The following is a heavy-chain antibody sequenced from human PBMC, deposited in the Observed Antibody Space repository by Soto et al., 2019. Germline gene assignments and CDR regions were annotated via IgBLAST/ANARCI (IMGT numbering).Heavy chain of an antibody. CDR1: GGSVTNSIYY. V-gene: IGHV4-39*01. J-gene: IGHJ4*02. D-gene: IGHD4-17*01. CDR3: VSQRTTVPTQAYFDY. Sequence: PSETPSLTCTVSGGSVTNSIYYWGWIRHSPGKGLEWIGSVYYRGRSYSKSSVKSRVTISVDTSKNRFSLSLNSVTASDTAVYFCVSQRTTVPTQAYFDYWGPGALVTVSS. CDR2: VYYRGRS.